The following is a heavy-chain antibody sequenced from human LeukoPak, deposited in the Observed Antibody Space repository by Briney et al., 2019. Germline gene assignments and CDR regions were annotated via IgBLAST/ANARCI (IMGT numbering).Heavy chain of an antibody. D-gene: IGHD3-9*01. V-gene: IGHV3-30*18. CDR3: AKDLEALVIMRAYYFDY. J-gene: IGHJ4*02. CDR2: ISYDGSNR. CDR1: GFTFSSYG. Sequence: GGSLRLSRAASGFTFSSYGMHWVRQAPGKGLEWVAVISYDGSNRYYADSVKGRFTISRDNSKNTLYLQMNSLRAEDTAVYYCAKDLEALVIMRAYYFDYWGQGTLVTVSS.